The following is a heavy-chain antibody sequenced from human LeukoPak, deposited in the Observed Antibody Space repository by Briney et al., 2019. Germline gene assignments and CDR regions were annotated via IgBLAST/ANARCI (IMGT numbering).Heavy chain of an antibody. CDR1: GFTFSSYR. CDR2: IKSDGKT. J-gene: IGHJ4*02. V-gene: IGHV3-74*01. D-gene: IGHD6-19*01. CDR3: ATKQWLAPPPDS. Sequence: GGSLRLSCAASGFTFSSYRMHWVRQAPGKGLVWVSRIKSDGKTNYADSVKGRFTISRDNAKNTVSLQMNSLSAEDTGVYYCATKQWLAPPPDSWGQGTPVTVSS.